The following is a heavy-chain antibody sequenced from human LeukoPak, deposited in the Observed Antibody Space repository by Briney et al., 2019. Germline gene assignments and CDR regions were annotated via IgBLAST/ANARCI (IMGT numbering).Heavy chain of an antibody. CDR1: GYTFTGYY. J-gene: IGHJ4*02. V-gene: IGHV1-2*02. Sequence: ASVKVSCKASGYTFTGYYMHWERQAPGQGLEWMGWINPNSGGTNYAQKFQGRVTMTRDTSISTAYMELSRLRSDDTAVYYCARPLQWLVKLTLNYWGQGTLVTVSS. CDR2: INPNSGGT. D-gene: IGHD6-19*01. CDR3: ARPLQWLVKLTLNY.